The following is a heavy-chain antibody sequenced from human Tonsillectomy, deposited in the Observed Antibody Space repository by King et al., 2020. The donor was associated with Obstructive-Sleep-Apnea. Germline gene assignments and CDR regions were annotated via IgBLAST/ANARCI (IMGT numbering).Heavy chain of an antibody. CDR3: AKSYSSGWYVPFDY. V-gene: IGHV3-9*01. D-gene: IGHD6-19*01. CDR1: GFTFDDYG. J-gene: IGHJ4*02. Sequence: GQLVQSGGGLVQPGRSLRLSCAASGFTFDDYGMHWVRQAPGKGLEWVSGISWNSGSIGYAESVKGRFTISRDNAKNSLYVQMNSLRAEDTALYYCAKSYSSGWYVPFDYWGQGTLVTVSS. CDR2: ISWNSGSI.